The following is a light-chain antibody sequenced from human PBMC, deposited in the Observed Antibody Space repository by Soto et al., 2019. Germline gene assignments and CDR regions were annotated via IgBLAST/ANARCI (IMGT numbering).Light chain of an antibody. V-gene: IGKV3-11*01. CDR1: QSVSSY. CDR2: DAS. Sequence: EMVLTRSPASLSLSPGGVGTAGVRASQSVSSYLAWYQQTPGQATRLLIYDASNRATGIPARFSGSGSGTDFTLTISSLETEDFAVYYCQQSSNWLTFGGGTKVDIK. CDR3: QQSSNWLT. J-gene: IGKJ4*01.